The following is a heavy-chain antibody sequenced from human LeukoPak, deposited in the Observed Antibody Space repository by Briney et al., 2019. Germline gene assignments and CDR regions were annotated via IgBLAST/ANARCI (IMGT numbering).Heavy chain of an antibody. D-gene: IGHD5-12*01. Sequence: SETLSLTCAVYGGSFSDYYWTWIRQPPGKGLEWIGEINHSGSTNYNPSLKSRVTISVDTSKNQFSLKLSSVTAADTAVYYCALLRLRFGQAPIDYWGQETLVTVSS. CDR3: ALLRLRFGQAPIDY. V-gene: IGHV4-34*01. CDR1: GGSFSDYY. CDR2: INHSGST. J-gene: IGHJ4*02.